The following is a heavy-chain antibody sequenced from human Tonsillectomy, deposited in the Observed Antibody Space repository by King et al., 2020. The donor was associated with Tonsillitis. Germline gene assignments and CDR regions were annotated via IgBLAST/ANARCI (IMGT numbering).Heavy chain of an antibody. CDR1: GFTFSSYA. D-gene: IGHD3-22*01. Sequence: VQLVESGGGLVQPGGSLRLSCAASGFTFSSYAMSWVRQAPGKGLEWVSVIYSGGSSTYYADSVKGRFTISRDNYKNTLYLQMNSLRAEDTAVYYCAKDQATFYYYDSSGYYYQPDYWGQGTLVTVSS. CDR3: AKDQATFYYYDSSGYYYQPDY. V-gene: IGHV3-23*03. CDR2: IYSGGSST. J-gene: IGHJ4*02.